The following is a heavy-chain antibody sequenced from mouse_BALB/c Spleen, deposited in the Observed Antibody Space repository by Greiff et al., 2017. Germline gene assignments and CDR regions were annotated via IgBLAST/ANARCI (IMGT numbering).Heavy chain of an antibody. V-gene: IGHV2-6-7*01. J-gene: IGHJ3*01. CDR1: GFSLTGYG. CDR2: IWGDGST. Sequence: VKVVESGPGLVAPSQSLSITCTVSGFSLTGYGVNWVRQPPGKGLEWLGMIWGDGSTDYNSALKSRLSISKDNSKSQVFLKMNSLQTEDTARYYCARDWNWDGAWFAYWGQGTLVTVSA. D-gene: IGHD4-1*01. CDR3: ARDWNWDGAWFAY.